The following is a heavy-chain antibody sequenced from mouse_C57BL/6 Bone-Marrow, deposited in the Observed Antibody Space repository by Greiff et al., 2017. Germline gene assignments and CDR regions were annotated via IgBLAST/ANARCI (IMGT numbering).Heavy chain of an antibody. D-gene: IGHD2-4*01. Sequence: QVQLQQPGAELVKPGASVKLSCKASGYTFTSYWMHWVKQRPGQGLEWIGMIHPNSGSTNYNEKFKSKATLTVDKSSSTAYMQLSSLTSEDSAVYYCARSGLRRAWIAYWGQGTLVTVSA. V-gene: IGHV1-64*01. CDR2: IHPNSGST. CDR1: GYTFTSYW. CDR3: ARSGLRRAWIAY. J-gene: IGHJ3*01.